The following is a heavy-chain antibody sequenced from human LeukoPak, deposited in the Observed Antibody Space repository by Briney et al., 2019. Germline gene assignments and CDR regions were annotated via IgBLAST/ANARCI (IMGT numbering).Heavy chain of an antibody. CDR2: LSYSGTT. Sequence: SETLSLTCTVSGCSISTSTYCWGWLPQPPGQGLEWIVSLSYSGTTYYNPSLNSLVTISVDTSNNQFSLRLTSVTAADTAVYFCARHPSSAWHADYWGHGNLVTVSS. CDR1: GCSISTSTYC. D-gene: IGHD6-25*01. J-gene: IGHJ4*01. CDR3: ARHPSSAWHADY. V-gene: IGHV4-39*01.